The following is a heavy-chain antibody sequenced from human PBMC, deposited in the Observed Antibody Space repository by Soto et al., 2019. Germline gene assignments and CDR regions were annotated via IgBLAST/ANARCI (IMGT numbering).Heavy chain of an antibody. V-gene: IGHV1-18*01. J-gene: IGHJ4*02. Sequence: QVQLVQSGAEVKKPGASVKVSCKASGYTFTSNGISWVRQAPGQGLEWIGWISAYNGNTNYAQKLQGRVTMTTDTPTRTDYMGLRSLRSHGTAVYYCARDLAYCGGDCYAIDSWGQGTLVTVSS. CDR1: GYTFTSNG. CDR3: ARDLAYCGGDCYAIDS. D-gene: IGHD2-21*02. CDR2: ISAYNGNT.